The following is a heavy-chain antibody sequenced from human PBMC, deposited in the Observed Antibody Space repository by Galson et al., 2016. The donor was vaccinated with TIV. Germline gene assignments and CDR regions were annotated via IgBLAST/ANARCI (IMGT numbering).Heavy chain of an antibody. D-gene: IGHD3-3*01. CDR3: SRDPPQLLEWLLHEGDTPTRDGMDV. CDR2: IRHDGSVK. Sequence: SLRLSCAASGFTFKNFWMSWVRQAPGKGLEWVANIRHDGSVKNYVDSVKGRFTISRDNAKNSLFLQMESLRVEDTAVYYCSRDPPQLLEWLLHEGDTPTRDGMDVWGRWTTVIVSS. CDR1: GFTFKNFW. V-gene: IGHV3-7*01. J-gene: IGHJ6*02.